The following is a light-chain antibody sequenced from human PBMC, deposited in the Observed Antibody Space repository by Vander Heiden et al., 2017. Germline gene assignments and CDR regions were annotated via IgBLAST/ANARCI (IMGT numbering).Light chain of an antibody. CDR3: QVWDSRTVV. CDR1: NLGDKY. V-gene: IGLV3-1*01. CDR2: QDF. Sequence: SSELTPAPSVSVSPGQTASISCSGNNLGDKYTSWYQQRPGQSPILVIYQDFKRPSGVPERFSGSNSGNTATLTISGTQALDEADYYCQVWDSRTVVFGGGTKLTVL. J-gene: IGLJ2*01.